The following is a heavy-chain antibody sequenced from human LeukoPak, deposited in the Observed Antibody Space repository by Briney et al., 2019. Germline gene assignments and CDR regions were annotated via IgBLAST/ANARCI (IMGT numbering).Heavy chain of an antibody. Sequence: GGSLRLSCAASGFTFSSYGMHWVRQAPGKGLERVAVIWYDGNYQYYADSVRGRFTISRDNSKSTLYLEMNSLRVEDTAVYYCARDVVRGLNWFDPWGQGVLVTVSS. CDR2: IWYDGNYQ. J-gene: IGHJ5*02. V-gene: IGHV3-33*01. D-gene: IGHD3-10*01. CDR3: ARDVVRGLNWFDP. CDR1: GFTFSSYG.